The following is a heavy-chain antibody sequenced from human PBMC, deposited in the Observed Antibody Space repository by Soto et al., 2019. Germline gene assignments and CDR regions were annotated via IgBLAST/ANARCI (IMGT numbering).Heavy chain of an antibody. J-gene: IGHJ5*02. CDR1: GGSISSYY. Sequence: SETLSLTCTVSGGSISSYYLSWIRQPPGKGLEWIGYIYYSGSTNYNPSLKSRVTISVDTSKNQFSLKLSSVTAADTAVYYCARDQGVYYDFWSGYYPGWFDPWGQGTLVTVS. CDR2: IYYSGST. D-gene: IGHD3-3*01. V-gene: IGHV4-59*01. CDR3: ARDQGVYYDFWSGYYPGWFDP.